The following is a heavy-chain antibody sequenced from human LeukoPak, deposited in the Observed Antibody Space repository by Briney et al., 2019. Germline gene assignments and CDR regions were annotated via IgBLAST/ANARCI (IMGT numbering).Heavy chain of an antibody. J-gene: IGHJ4*02. CDR1: GYSFTSYW. CDR2: IYPGDSDT. D-gene: IGHD4-17*01. V-gene: IGHV5-51*01. Sequence: GESLQISCQGSGYSFTSYWIGWVRQMPGKGLEWMGIIYPGDSDTRYSPSFQGQVTISADKSISTAYLQWSSLKASDTAMYYCARHGHDYGDYVGRSPADYWGQGTLVTVSS. CDR3: ARHGHDYGDYVGRSPADY.